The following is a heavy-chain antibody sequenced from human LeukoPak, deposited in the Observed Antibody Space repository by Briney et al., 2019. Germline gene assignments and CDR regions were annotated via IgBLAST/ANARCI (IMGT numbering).Heavy chain of an antibody. CDR2: INLNSGAT. Sequence: GASVKVSCKASGFTFSKYYLHWVRQAPGQGLEWLGWINLNSGATKYAQKFQGRVTMTRDTSITTAYMEVSSLRFDDTAVFYCARDMLEVYVPDHRYNGMDVWGQGTKVTVFS. V-gene: IGHV1-2*02. CDR3: ARDMLEVYVPDHRYNGMDV. D-gene: IGHD1-14*01. CDR1: GFTFSKYY. J-gene: IGHJ6*02.